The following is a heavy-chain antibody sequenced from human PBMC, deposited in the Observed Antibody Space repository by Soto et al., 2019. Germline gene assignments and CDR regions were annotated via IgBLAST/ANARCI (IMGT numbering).Heavy chain of an antibody. CDR1: GYIFTNYD. D-gene: IGHD3-10*01. Sequence: QVQLVQSETEVKKPGASVKVSCKASGYIFTNYDITWVRQAPGQGLEWMGWVSGYTGNTKYAQKFQDRVTMTTDTSTSTVYMELRSRRSDDTAVYYCARFGSAPYYYYGVDVWGQGTTVFFSS. CDR3: ARFGSAPYYYYGVDV. CDR2: VSGYTGNT. V-gene: IGHV1-18*01. J-gene: IGHJ6*02.